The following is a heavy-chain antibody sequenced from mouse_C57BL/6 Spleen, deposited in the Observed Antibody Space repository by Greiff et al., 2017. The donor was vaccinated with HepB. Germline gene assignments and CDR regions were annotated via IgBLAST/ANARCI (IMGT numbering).Heavy chain of an antibody. D-gene: IGHD1-1*01. J-gene: IGHJ2*01. Sequence: QVHVKQPGAELVKPGASVKLSCKASGNTFPSYGMQGVKQRPGRGLDGIGEIDPSNSNTNYNQKVKGTATLSVDTSSSTAYMQLGSLSSEDSAVYYCARSGDGIQRGYWGQGTTLTVSS. CDR2: IDPSNSNT. CDR1: GNTFPSYG. V-gene: IGHV1-50*01. CDR3: ARSGDGIQRGY.